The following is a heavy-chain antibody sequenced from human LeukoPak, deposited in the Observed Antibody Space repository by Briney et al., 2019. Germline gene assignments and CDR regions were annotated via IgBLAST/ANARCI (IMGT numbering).Heavy chain of an antibody. CDR1: GFTFSNYA. Sequence: GGSLRLSCAASGFTFSNYAMNWVRQAPGKGLEWVSGISGSGGSTHYADSVKGRFTISRDNAKNSLYLQMNSLRAEDTAVYYCARRAGAYSHPYDYWGQGTLVTVSS. J-gene: IGHJ4*02. CDR3: ARRAGAYSHPYDY. D-gene: IGHD4/OR15-4a*01. CDR2: ISGSGGST. V-gene: IGHV3-23*01.